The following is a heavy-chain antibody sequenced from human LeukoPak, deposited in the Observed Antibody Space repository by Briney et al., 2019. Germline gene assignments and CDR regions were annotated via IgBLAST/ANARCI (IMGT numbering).Heavy chain of an antibody. CDR3: ARDGPGIAAAGRGRYFDY. Sequence: GGSLRLSCAASGFTFSRFAMSWVRQAPGKGLEWVSTINSGGSTYYADSVKGRFTISRDNSKNTLYLQMNSLRAEDTAVYYCARDGPGIAAAGRGRYFDYWGQGTLVTVSS. J-gene: IGHJ4*02. CDR1: GFTFSRFA. CDR2: INSGGST. D-gene: IGHD6-13*01. V-gene: IGHV3-23*01.